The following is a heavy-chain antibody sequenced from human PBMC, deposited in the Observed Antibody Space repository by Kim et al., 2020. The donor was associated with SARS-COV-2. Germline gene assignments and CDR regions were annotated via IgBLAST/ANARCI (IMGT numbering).Heavy chain of an antibody. CDR3: ARAFGSGSKGGLDY. CDR2: IWYDGSNK. V-gene: IGHV3-33*01. CDR1: GFTFSSYG. Sequence: GGSLRLSCAASGFTFSSYGMHWVRQAPGKGLEWVAVIWYDGSNKYYADSVKGRFTISRDNSKNTLYLQMNSLRAEDTAVYYCARAFGSGSKGGLDYWGQGTLVTVSS. J-gene: IGHJ4*02. D-gene: IGHD3-10*01.